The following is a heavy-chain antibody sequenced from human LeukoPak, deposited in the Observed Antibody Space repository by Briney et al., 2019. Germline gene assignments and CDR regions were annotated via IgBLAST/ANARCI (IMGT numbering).Heavy chain of an antibody. V-gene: IGHV1-69*05. CDR2: IIPIFGTA. CDR1: GGTFSSYA. CDR3: ARDRSPYYDSSGYFDY. J-gene: IGHJ4*02. Sequence: SVKVSCRASGGTFSSYAISWVRQAPGQGLEWMGGIIPIFGTANYAQKFQGRVTITTDESTSTAYMELSSLRSEDTAVYYCARDRSPYYDSSGYFDYWGQGTLVTVSS. D-gene: IGHD3-22*01.